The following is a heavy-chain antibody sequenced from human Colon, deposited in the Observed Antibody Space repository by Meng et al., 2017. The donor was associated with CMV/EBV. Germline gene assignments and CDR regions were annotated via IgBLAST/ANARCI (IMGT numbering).Heavy chain of an antibody. D-gene: IGHD5-18*01. V-gene: IGHV3-74*01. CDR1: GFTFSSYW. Sequence: GGSLRLSCAASGFTFSSYWMHWVRQAPGKGLVWVSRINSDGSSTSYADSVKGRFTISRDNAKKSLYLQMNSLRAEDSAVYYCAKGGVDTSMIYFYDMDVWGQGTTVTISS. CDR2: INSDGSST. CDR3: AKGGVDTSMIYFYDMDV. J-gene: IGHJ6*02.